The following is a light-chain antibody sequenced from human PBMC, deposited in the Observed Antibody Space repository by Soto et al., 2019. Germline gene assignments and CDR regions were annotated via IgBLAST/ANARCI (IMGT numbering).Light chain of an antibody. CDR3: QSYDSSLSGWV. CDR1: SSNMGAGYD. J-gene: IGLJ3*02. V-gene: IGLV1-40*01. CDR2: GNS. Sequence: QSVLTQPPSVSGAPGQRVTISCTGSSSNMGAGYDVHWYHQLPGTAPKLLIYGNSNRPSGVPDRFSGSKSGTSASLAITGLRAEDEADYYCQSYDSSLSGWVFGGGTKVTVL.